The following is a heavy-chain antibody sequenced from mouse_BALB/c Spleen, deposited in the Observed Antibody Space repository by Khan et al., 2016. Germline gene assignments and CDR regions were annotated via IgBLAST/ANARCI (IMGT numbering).Heavy chain of an antibody. V-gene: IGHV3-8*02. Sequence: EMQLQESGPSLVKPSQTLSLTCSVTGDSITSGYWNWIRKFPGNKLEYMGYISYSGSTYYNPSLKSRISITRDTPKNQYYLQLNSVTTEDTATYYCARYYGSSYYAMDYWGQGTSVTVSS. D-gene: IGHD1-1*01. CDR2: ISYSGST. CDR3: ARYYGSSYYAMDY. CDR1: GDSITSGY. J-gene: IGHJ4*01.